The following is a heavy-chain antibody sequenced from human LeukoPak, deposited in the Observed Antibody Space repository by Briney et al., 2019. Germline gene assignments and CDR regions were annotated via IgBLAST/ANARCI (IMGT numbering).Heavy chain of an antibody. D-gene: IGHD2-2*03. CDR3: ARVDIVVVPAAKVTFDP. Sequence: SETLSLTCTVSGGSISSYYWSWIRQPPGKGLEWIGYIYYSGSTNYNPSLKSRVTISVDTSKNQFSLKLSSVTAADTAVYYCARVDIVVVPAAKVTFDPWGQGTLVTVSS. J-gene: IGHJ5*02. CDR1: GGSISSYY. CDR2: IYYSGST. V-gene: IGHV4-59*01.